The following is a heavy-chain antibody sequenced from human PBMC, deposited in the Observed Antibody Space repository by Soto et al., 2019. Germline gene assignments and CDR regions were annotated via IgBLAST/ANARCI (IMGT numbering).Heavy chain of an antibody. Sequence: GASVKVSCKTSGSTFTSFGISWVRQAPGQGLEWMGWISAYNGNTNYAQKLQGRVTMTTDTSTDTAYMELSSLRSEDTAVYYCATDSHQPRPPITLGFGELQHYYYYYGMDVWGQGTTVTVSS. D-gene: IGHD3-10*01. CDR1: GSTFTSFG. CDR2: ISAYNGNT. J-gene: IGHJ6*02. V-gene: IGHV1-18*01. CDR3: ATDSHQPRPPITLGFGELQHYYYYYGMDV.